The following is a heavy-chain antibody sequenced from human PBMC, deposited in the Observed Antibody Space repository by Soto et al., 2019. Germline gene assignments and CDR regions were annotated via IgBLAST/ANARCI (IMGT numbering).Heavy chain of an antibody. CDR1: GSRFSNYV. V-gene: IGHV1-69*06. J-gene: IGHJ4*02. D-gene: IGHD2-2*02. CDR2: IIPIFNST. CDR3: AREGRGKKAGYNGLVSLGY. Sequence: GASVTVSCKVSGSRFSNYVISWVRQAPGHGLEWLGRIIPIFNSTKYAQSFQGRVTITADKSTSTASLELSSLRSDDTAVYYCAREGRGKKAGYNGLVSLGYWGQGTLVTVSS.